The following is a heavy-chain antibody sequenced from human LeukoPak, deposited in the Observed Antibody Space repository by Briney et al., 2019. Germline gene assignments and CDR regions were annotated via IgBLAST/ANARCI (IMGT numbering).Heavy chain of an antibody. J-gene: IGHJ6*02. Sequence: PSETLSLTCTVSGGSISSYYWSWIRQPPGKGLEWIGYIYYSGSTNYNPSLKSRVTISVDTSKNQFSLKLSSATAADTAVYYCARAPLRYFDWLLPPDYYYGMDVWGQGTTVTVSS. D-gene: IGHD3-9*01. CDR2: IYYSGST. CDR3: ARAPLRYFDWLLPPDYYYGMDV. CDR1: GGSISSYY. V-gene: IGHV4-59*01.